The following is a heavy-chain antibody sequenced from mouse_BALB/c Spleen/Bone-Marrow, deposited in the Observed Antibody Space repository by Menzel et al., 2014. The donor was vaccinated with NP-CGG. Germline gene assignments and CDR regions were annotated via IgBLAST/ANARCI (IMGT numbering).Heavy chain of an antibody. CDR3: ARHGDYYGSSLFAY. CDR1: EYEFPSHD. D-gene: IGHD1-1*01. Sequence: VMLVESGGGLVLPGESLKLSCESNEYEFPSHDMSWVRKTPEKRLELVAAINSDGGSTYYPDTMERRFIISRDNSKKTLYLQMSSLRSEDTAFYYCARHGDYYGSSLFAYWGQGTLVTVSA. J-gene: IGHJ3*01. CDR2: INSDGGST. V-gene: IGHV5-2*01.